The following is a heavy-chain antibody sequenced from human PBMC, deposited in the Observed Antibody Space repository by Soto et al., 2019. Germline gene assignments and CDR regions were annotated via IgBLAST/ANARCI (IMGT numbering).Heavy chain of an antibody. J-gene: IGHJ6*02. Sequence: QVQLVESGGGLVKPGGSLRLSCAASGFTFSDYYMSWIRQAPGKGLEWVSYISSSSSYTNYADSVKGRFTISRDNAKNALYRQMNSLRAEDTAVYYCARDTTVTSMDYYYGMDVWGQGTTVTVSS. CDR2: ISSSSSYT. CDR1: GFTFSDYY. D-gene: IGHD4-17*01. CDR3: ARDTTVTSMDYYYGMDV. V-gene: IGHV3-11*05.